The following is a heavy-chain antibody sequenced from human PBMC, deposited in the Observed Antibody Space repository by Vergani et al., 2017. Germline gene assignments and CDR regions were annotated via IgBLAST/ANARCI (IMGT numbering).Heavy chain of an antibody. V-gene: IGHV5-51*01. Sequence: EVQLVQSGAEVKKPGESLKISCKGSGYSFTSYWIGWVRQMPGKGLEWMGIIYSGDSDTRYSPSFQGQVTISADKSISTAYLQWSSLKASATAMYYCARLKVYYYDSSGYFFDYWGQGTLVTVSS. CDR1: GYSFTSYW. CDR2: IYSGDSDT. J-gene: IGHJ4*02. D-gene: IGHD3-22*01. CDR3: ARLKVYYYDSSGYFFDY.